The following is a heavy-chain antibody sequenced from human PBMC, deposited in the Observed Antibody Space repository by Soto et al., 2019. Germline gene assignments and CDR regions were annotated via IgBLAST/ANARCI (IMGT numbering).Heavy chain of an antibody. Sequence: PGGSLRLSCAASGFTFSSYGMHWVRQAPGKGLEWVAVIWYDGSNKYYADSVKGRFTISRDNSKNTLYLQMNSLRAEDTAVYYCARDQFPPRVPPDYWGQRTLVTAS. CDR2: IWYDGSNK. CDR3: ARDQFPPRVPPDY. J-gene: IGHJ4*02. CDR1: GFTFSSYG. D-gene: IGHD3-3*01. V-gene: IGHV3-33*01.